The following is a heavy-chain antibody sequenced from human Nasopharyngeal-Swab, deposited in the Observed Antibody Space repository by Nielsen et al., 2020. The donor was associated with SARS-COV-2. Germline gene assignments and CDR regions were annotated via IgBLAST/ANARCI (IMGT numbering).Heavy chain of an antibody. V-gene: IGHV1-24*01. J-gene: IGHJ3*02. CDR2: FDPEDGET. CDR1: GYTLTELS. CDR3: ATDQVGAPTDAFDI. D-gene: IGHD1-26*01. Sequence: SVKVSCKVSGYTLTELSMHWVRQAPGKGLEWMGGFDPEDGETIYAQKFQGRVTMTEDTSTDTAYMELSSLRSEDTAVYYCATDQVGAPTDAFDIWGQGTMVTVSS.